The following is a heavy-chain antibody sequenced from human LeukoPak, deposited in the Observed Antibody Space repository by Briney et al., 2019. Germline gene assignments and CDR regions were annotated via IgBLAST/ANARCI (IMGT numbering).Heavy chain of an antibody. CDR2: ISWNSGSI. V-gene: IGHV3-9*01. CDR3: ARSPTVVTDYFDY. Sequence: GRCLRLACAAAGSTFDDYAMHWVRQAPGEGLEWVSGISWNSGSIGYADSVKGRFTISRDNAKNSLYLQMNSLRAEDTALYYCARSPTVVTDYFDYWGQGPLVSVSS. CDR1: GSTFDDYA. D-gene: IGHD4-23*01. J-gene: IGHJ4*02.